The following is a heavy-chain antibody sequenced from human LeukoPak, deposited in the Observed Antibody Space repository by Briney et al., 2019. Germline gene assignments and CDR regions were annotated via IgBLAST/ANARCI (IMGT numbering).Heavy chain of an antibody. D-gene: IGHD6-6*01. Sequence: PGRSLRLSCPASGFTVTSNYMSCVRQAPGNWLGWVSFIYSGGSTYYANSVRARLTISRDNSKNTLYLQMNSLRAEDAAVYYCARDHIIAPRPGDYWGQGTLVTVSS. CDR3: ARDHIIAPRPGDY. CDR2: IYSGGST. J-gene: IGHJ4*02. CDR1: GFTVTSNY. V-gene: IGHV3-53*01.